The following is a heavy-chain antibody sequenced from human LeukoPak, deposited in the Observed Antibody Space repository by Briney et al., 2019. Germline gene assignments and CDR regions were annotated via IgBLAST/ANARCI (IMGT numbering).Heavy chain of an antibody. Sequence: PAGSLGLSCAASGFTFSSYAMTWVRQAPGKGLEWVSLISAIGGNTYYADSVKGRFTISRDNSKNTLSLQMNSLRAEDTAVYYCAKVGNIVVVPAAKPFGWFDPWGQGTMVTFSS. CDR1: GFTFSSYA. CDR2: ISAIGGNT. V-gene: IGHV3-23*01. J-gene: IGHJ5*02. CDR3: AKVGNIVVVPAAKPFGWFDP. D-gene: IGHD2-2*02.